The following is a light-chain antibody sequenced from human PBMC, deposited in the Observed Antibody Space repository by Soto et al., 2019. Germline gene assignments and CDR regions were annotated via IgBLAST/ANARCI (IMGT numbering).Light chain of an antibody. CDR2: SNN. V-gene: IGLV1-44*01. CDR1: SSNIGSNT. J-gene: IGLJ2*01. CDR3: VAWDDSLNGYVV. Sequence: QSVLTQPPSASGTPGQRVTISCSGSSSNIGSNTVNWYQQLPGTAPKLVIYSNNQRSSGVPDRFSGYKSGTSASLAISGLHSEDESDYYCVAWDDSLNGYVVFGGGTKLTVL.